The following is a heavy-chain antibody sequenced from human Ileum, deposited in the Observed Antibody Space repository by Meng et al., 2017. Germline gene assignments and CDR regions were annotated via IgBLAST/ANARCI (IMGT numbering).Heavy chain of an antibody. Sequence: QVQLQESGPGLVEPSGTLSLTCAVSGGSISIGDYYWSWVRQPPGKGLEWIGYIYYSGSTYYNPSLKSRAIMSVDTSKNHFSLKLSSVTAADTAVYYCARDRGGSYYFDYWGQGTLVTVSS. CDR1: GGSISIGDYY. CDR2: IYYSGST. CDR3: ARDRGGSYYFDY. J-gene: IGHJ4*02. D-gene: IGHD2-15*01. V-gene: IGHV4-30-4*01.